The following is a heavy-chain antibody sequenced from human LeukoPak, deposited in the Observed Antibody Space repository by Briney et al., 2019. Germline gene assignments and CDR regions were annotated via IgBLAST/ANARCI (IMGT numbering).Heavy chain of an antibody. CDR1: GFTFSSYS. CDR3: ARDRPRWGSWFDP. D-gene: IGHD7-27*01. J-gene: IGHJ5*02. Sequence: PGGSLRLSCAASGFTFSSYSMNWVRQAPGKGLEWVSSISSSSSYIYYAYSVKGRFTISRDNAKNSLYLQMNSLRAEDTAVYYCARDRPRWGSWFDPWGQGTLVTVSS. CDR2: ISSSSSYI. V-gene: IGHV3-21*01.